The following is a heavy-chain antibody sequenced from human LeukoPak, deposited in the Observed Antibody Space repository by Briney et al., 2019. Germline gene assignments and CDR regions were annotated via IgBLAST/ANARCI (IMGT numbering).Heavy chain of an antibody. D-gene: IGHD6-6*01. J-gene: IGHJ4*02. Sequence: ASVRVSCKASGYTFTGYYMHWVPQAPGQGLEWMGWINPNSGGTNYAQKFQGRVTMTRDTSISTAYMNLSWMRSDDTALYYCARDECSSPNSYWGQGTLVTVSS. V-gene: IGHV1-2*02. CDR3: ARDECSSPNSY. CDR2: INPNSGGT. CDR1: GYTFTGYY.